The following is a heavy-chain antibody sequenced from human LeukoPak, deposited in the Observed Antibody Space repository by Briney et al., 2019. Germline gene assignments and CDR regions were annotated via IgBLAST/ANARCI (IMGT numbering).Heavy chain of an antibody. Sequence: SETLSLTCTVSGGSISSYYWSWIRQPPGKGLEWIGYIYYSGSTNYNPSLKSRVTISVDTSKNQFSLKLSFVTAADTAVYYCARTSLYYDSSGYYFDYWGQGTLVTVSS. J-gene: IGHJ4*02. CDR3: ARTSLYYDSSGYYFDY. CDR2: IYYSGST. D-gene: IGHD3-22*01. CDR1: GGSISSYY. V-gene: IGHV4-59*01.